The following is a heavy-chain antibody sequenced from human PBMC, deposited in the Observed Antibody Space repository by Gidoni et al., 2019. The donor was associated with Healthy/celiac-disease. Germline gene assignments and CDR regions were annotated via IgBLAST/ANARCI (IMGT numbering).Heavy chain of an antibody. CDR3: ARDPIWFGELLPTNWFDP. V-gene: IGHV1-2*02. CDR1: GSPFTGSY. D-gene: IGHD3-10*01. Sequence: QVQLVQSGAEVKKPGASVKVSCKASGSPFTGSYRHWVRQAPGQGLEWMGWINPNSGGTNYAQKFQGRVTITRDTSISTAYMELSRLRSDDTAVYYCARDPIWFGELLPTNWFDPWGQGTLVTVSS. CDR2: INPNSGGT. J-gene: IGHJ5*02.